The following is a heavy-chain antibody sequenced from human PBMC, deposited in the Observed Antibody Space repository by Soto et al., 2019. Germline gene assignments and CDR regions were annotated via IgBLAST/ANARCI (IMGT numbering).Heavy chain of an antibody. V-gene: IGHV1-2*02. Sequence: VASVKVSCKASGYTFTGYYMHWVRQAPGQGLEWRGWLNPNSGGTNYAQKFQGRVTMTRDTSISTAYMELSRLRSDDTAIYYCARMATFGSLNWFDPWGQGTLVTVSS. CDR2: LNPNSGGT. CDR3: ARMATFGSLNWFDP. D-gene: IGHD3-16*01. CDR1: GYTFTGYY. J-gene: IGHJ5*02.